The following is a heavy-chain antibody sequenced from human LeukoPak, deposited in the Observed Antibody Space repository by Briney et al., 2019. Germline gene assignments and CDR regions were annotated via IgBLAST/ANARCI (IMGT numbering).Heavy chain of an antibody. CDR3: ARDRITMVRGVILYYYGMDV. CDR1: GFTFSSYG. CDR2: IWYDGSSK. Sequence: GGSLRLSCAASGFTFSSYGMHWVRQAPGKGLEWVAVIWYDGSSKYYADSVKGRFTISRDNSKNTLYLQMNSLRAEDTAVYYCARDRITMVRGVILYYYGMDVWGQGTTVTVSS. J-gene: IGHJ6*02. V-gene: IGHV3-33*01. D-gene: IGHD3-10*01.